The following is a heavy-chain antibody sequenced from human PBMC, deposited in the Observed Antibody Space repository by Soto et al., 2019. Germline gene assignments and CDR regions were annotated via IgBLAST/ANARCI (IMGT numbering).Heavy chain of an antibody. CDR1: GGSISSYY. CDR2: IYFRGTT. V-gene: IGHV4-59*01. Sequence: PSETLSLTCTVSGGSISSYYCSWILQPPGKGLEWIGYIYFRGTTNYNPSLKSRVTMSADTSKNQFSLKLNSVTAADTAVYYCARMNYYDTSGYPFDYWGQGMMVTVTP. J-gene: IGHJ4*02. CDR3: ARMNYYDTSGYPFDY. D-gene: IGHD3-22*01.